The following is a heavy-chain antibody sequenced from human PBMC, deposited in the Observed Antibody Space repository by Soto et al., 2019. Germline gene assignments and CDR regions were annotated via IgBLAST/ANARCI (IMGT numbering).Heavy chain of an antibody. CDR2: IYYSGST. D-gene: IGHD5-12*01. V-gene: IGHV4-59*01. Sequence: SETLSLTCPVSGFSISSYYWSWIRQPPGKGLEWIGYIYYSGSTNYNPSLKSRVTISVDTSKNQFSLKLSSVTAADTAVYYCARGLLGDGYNSFYFDYWGQGTLVTVSS. CDR1: GFSISSYY. CDR3: ARGLLGDGYNSFYFDY. J-gene: IGHJ4*02.